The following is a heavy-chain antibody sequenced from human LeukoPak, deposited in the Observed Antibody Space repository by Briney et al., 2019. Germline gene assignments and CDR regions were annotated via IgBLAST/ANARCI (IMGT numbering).Heavy chain of an antibody. J-gene: IGHJ5*02. V-gene: IGHV4-59*01. CDR1: GGSISSYY. CDR3: ARDAYYYDSSGYYTGWFDP. D-gene: IGHD3-22*01. Sequence: PSETLSLTCTVSGGSISSYYWRWIRQPPGKGLEWIGYIYYSGSTNYNPSLKSRVTISVDTSKNQFSLKLSSVTAADTAVYYCARDAYYYDSSGYYTGWFDPWGQGTLVTVSS. CDR2: IYYSGST.